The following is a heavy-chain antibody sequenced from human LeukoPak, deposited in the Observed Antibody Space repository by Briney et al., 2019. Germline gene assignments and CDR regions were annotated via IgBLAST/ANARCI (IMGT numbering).Heavy chain of an antibody. CDR3: ARFTPTMVRGVSGFDY. CDR1: GFTFSSYW. CDR2: INSDGSST. D-gene: IGHD3-10*01. J-gene: IGHJ4*02. Sequence: PGGSLRLSCAASGFTFSSYWMHWVRQAPGKGLVWVSRINSDGSSTSYADSVKGRFTISRDNAKNTLYLQMNSLRAEDTAVYYCARFTPTMVRGVSGFDYWGQGTLVTVSS. V-gene: IGHV3-74*01.